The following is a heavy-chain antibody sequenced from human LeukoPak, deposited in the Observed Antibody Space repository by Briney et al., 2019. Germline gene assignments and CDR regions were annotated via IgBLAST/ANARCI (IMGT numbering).Heavy chain of an antibody. CDR3: ARDKLWLNWFDP. CDR2: IYYSGST. Sequence: SETLSLTCTVSGGSISSSSYYWGWIRQPPGKGLEWIGSIYYSGSTCYNPSLKSRVTISVDTSKNQFSLKLSSVTAADTAVYYCARDKLWLNWFDPWGQGTLVTVSS. J-gene: IGHJ5*02. V-gene: IGHV4-39*07. CDR1: GGSISSSSYY. D-gene: IGHD5-18*01.